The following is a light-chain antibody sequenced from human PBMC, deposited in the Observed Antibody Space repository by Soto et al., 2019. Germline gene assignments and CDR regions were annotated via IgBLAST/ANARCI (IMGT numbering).Light chain of an antibody. CDR2: EDN. J-gene: IGLJ3*02. CDR1: SGSIASNY. CDR3: QSYGDNNQV. V-gene: IGLV6-57*02. Sequence: NFMLTQPHSVSESPGKKVTISCTGSSGSIASNYVQWFQQRPGSAPTTVIYEDNKRPSGVPDRFSGSIDSSSNSASLTISGLKTEDEADYYCQSYGDNNQVFGGGTKLTVL.